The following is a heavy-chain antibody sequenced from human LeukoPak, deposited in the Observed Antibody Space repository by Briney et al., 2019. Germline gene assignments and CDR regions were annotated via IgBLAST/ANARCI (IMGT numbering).Heavy chain of an antibody. D-gene: IGHD1-1*01. J-gene: IGHJ5*02. Sequence: VPSVKVSCKASGYIFTNFYIHWVRQAPGQGLEWMGIINPSGGSTNYAQKFQGRVTMSRDTSASTVYMELSSLRSEDTAVYYCARTTGKRFDPWGQGTLVIVS. CDR3: ARTTGKRFDP. CDR1: GYIFTNFY. V-gene: IGHV1-46*01. CDR2: INPSGGST.